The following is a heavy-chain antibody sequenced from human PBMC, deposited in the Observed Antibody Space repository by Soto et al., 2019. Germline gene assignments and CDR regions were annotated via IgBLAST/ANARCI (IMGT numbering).Heavy chain of an antibody. CDR3: ARGRGRDGYRHPPGFDY. CDR1: GVSFIGYY. J-gene: IGHJ4*02. Sequence: SETLSLTFSVYGVSFIGYYWSWIRQPPGKGLEWIGEINHSGSTNYNPSLKSRVTISVDTSKNQFSLKLSSVTAADTAVYYCARGRGRDGYRHPPGFDYWGQGTLVTVSS. V-gene: IGHV4-34*01. D-gene: IGHD3-16*01. CDR2: INHSGST.